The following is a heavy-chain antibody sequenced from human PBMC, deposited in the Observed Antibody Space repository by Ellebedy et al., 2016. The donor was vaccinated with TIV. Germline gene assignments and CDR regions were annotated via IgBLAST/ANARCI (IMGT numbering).Heavy chain of an antibody. CDR2: IYYDGTT. Sequence: MPSETLSLTCTVSGCPINLRSYYWAWIRQPPGKGLEWIGTIYYDGTTYYNPSLRSRVIISVDTSANPFSLNLYSVTAADTAFYYCARHHDSSGWSPDYYYYGLDVWGQGTTVTVSS. V-gene: IGHV4-39*01. J-gene: IGHJ6*02. CDR3: ARHHDSSGWSPDYYYYGLDV. CDR1: GCPINLRSYY. D-gene: IGHD6-19*01.